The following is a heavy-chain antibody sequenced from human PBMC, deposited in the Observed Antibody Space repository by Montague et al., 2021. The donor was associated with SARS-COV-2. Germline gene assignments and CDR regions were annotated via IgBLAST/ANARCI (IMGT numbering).Heavy chain of an antibody. Sequence: PALVNPTQTLTLTCTFSGFSLSTSGMCVSWIRQPPGKALEWLARIDWDDDKYYSTSLKTRLTISRDTSKNQVALTMTNMDPVDTATYYCARDWGCTHFDYWGQGTLVTVSS. CDR1: GFSLSTSGMC. CDR3: ARDWGCTHFDY. V-gene: IGHV2-70*11. CDR2: IDWDDDK. D-gene: IGHD7-27*01. J-gene: IGHJ4*02.